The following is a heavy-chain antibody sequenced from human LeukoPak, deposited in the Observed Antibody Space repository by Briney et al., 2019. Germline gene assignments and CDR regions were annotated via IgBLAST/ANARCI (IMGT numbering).Heavy chain of an antibody. CDR2: XXXRSXXYN. J-gene: IGHJ6*02. D-gene: IGHD1-7*01. V-gene: IGHV6-1*01. CDR1: GDSVSSNSAA. Sequence: SQTLSLTCAISGDSVSSNSAAWNWIRQXXXXXLEWLGRXXXRSXXYNDYAVSVKSRITINPDTSKNQFSLQLNSVTPEDTAVYYCARTKRGTTPFVYYYYYGMDVWGQGTTVTVSS. CDR3: ARTKRGTTPFVYYYYYGMDV.